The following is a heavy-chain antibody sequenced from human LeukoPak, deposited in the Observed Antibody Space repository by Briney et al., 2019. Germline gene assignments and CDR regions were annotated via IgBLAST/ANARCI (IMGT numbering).Heavy chain of an antibody. CDR3: ARDGSVVVPAAILDYYGMDV. Sequence: ASVKVSCKASGYTFTSFGISWVRQAPGQGLEWMGWISAYNGNTNCAQKLQGRVTMTTDTSTSTAYMELRSLRSDDTAVYYCARDGSVVVPAAILDYYGMDVWGQGTTVTVSS. CDR2: ISAYNGNT. D-gene: IGHD2-2*02. J-gene: IGHJ6*02. CDR1: GYTFTSFG. V-gene: IGHV1-18*01.